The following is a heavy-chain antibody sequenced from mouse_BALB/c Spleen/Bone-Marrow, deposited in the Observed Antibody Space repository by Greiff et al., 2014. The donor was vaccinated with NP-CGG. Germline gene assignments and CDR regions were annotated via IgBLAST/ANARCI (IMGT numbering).Heavy chain of an antibody. J-gene: IGHJ4*01. Sequence: QLQESGPELVKPGASVKMSCKASGYTFTNYVMHWVKQKPGQGLEWIGYINPYNDGTKYNEKFKGKATLTSDKSSGTAYMELSSLTSEDSAVYYCARRPPFYGSSYGAMDYWGQGTSVTVSS. CDR3: ARRPPFYGSSYGAMDY. V-gene: IGHV1-14*01. CDR2: INPYNDGT. CDR1: GYTFTNYV. D-gene: IGHD1-1*01.